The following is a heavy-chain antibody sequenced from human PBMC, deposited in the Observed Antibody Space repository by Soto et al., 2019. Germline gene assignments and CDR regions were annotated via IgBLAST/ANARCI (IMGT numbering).Heavy chain of an antibody. CDR3: AKDLGHGGRGAFDI. D-gene: IGHD7-27*01. J-gene: IGHJ3*02. Sequence: QVQLVESGGGVVQPGRSLRLSCAASGFTFSSYGMHWVRQAPGKGLEWVALISYDGSNKYYADSVKGRFTISRDNSKNTLYLKMNGLRTEDTAVYYCAKDLGHGGRGAFDIWGQGTMVTVSS. CDR1: GFTFSSYG. V-gene: IGHV3-30*18. CDR2: ISYDGSNK.